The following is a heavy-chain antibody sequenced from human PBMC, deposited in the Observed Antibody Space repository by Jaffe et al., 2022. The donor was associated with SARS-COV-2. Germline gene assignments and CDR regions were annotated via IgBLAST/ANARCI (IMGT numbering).Heavy chain of an antibody. V-gene: IGHV2-5*02. J-gene: IGHJ1*01. CDR1: GFSLSTSGVG. D-gene: IGHD5-18*01. CDR3: AHGFGVDTAMVGYFQH. Sequence: QITLKESGPTLVKPTQTLTLTCTFSGFSLSTSGVGVGWIRQPPGKALEWLALIYWDDDKRYSPSLKSRLTITKDTSKNQVVLTMTNMDPVDTATYYCAHGFGVDTAMVGYFQHWGQGTLVTVSS. CDR2: IYWDDDK.